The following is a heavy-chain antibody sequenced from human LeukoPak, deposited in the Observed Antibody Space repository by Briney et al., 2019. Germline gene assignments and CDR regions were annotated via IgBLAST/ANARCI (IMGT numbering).Heavy chain of an antibody. V-gene: IGHV3-7*01. CDR2: IKQDGSEK. CDR1: GFTFSDYY. Sequence: QTGGSLRLSCAASGFTFSDYYMSWIRQAPGKGLEWVANIKQDGSEKYYVDSVKGRFTISRDNAKNSLYLQMNSLRAEDTAVYYCARDKIVGATYFDYWGQGTLVTVSS. CDR3: ARDKIVGATYFDY. J-gene: IGHJ4*02. D-gene: IGHD1-26*01.